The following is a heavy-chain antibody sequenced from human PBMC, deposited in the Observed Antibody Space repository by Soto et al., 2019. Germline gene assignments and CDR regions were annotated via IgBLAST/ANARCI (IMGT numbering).Heavy chain of an antibody. CDR1: GGTFSSYA. CDR3: ARRALPITMIVVEDYYYYGMDV. V-gene: IGHV1-69*06. J-gene: IGHJ6*02. D-gene: IGHD3-22*01. CDR2: IIPIFGTA. Sequence: QVQLVQSGAEVQKPGSSVKVSCKASGGTFSSYAISWVRQAPGQGLEWMGGIIPIFGTANYAQKFQGRVRITVDKSTSPAYMELSSLRSEDTAVYYCARRALPITMIVVEDYYYYGMDVWGQGTTVTVSS.